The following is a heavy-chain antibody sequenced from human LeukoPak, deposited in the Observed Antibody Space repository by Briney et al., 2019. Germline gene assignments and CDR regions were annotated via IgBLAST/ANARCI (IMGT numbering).Heavy chain of an antibody. V-gene: IGHV4-39*01. J-gene: IGHJ5*02. CDR3: ARGIRDSKDRYWFDP. D-gene: IGHD3-10*01. Sequence: PSETLSLTCTVSGGSINYSSYYWGWIRQPPGKGLEWIGSIYYTGSTYYSPSLKSRVTISVDTSKNQFSLKLSSVTAADTAVYYCARGIRDSKDRYWFDPWGQGTLVTVSS. CDR1: GGSINYSSYY. CDR2: IYYTGST.